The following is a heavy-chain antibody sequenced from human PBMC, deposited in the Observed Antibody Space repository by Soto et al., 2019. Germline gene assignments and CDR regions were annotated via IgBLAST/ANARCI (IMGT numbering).Heavy chain of an antibody. Sequence: ASVKVSCKASGYTFTGYYMHWVRQAPGQGLEWMGWINPNSGGTNYAQKFQGWVTMTRDTSISTAYMELGRLRSDDTAVYYCARGGVLTAIQLHAFVIWGQGTMVTVSS. D-gene: IGHD2-21*02. J-gene: IGHJ3*02. V-gene: IGHV1-2*04. CDR3: ARGGVLTAIQLHAFVI. CDR2: INPNSGGT. CDR1: GYTFTGYY.